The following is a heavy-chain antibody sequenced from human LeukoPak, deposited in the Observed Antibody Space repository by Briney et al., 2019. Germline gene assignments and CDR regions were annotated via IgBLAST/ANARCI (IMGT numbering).Heavy chain of an antibody. Sequence: ASVKVSCKVSGYTHTELSMHWVRQAPGKGLEWMGGFDPEDGETIYAQKFQGRVTMTEDTSTDTAYMELSSLRSEDTAVYCCATEPPGSSGYYFDYWGQGTLVTVSS. CDR3: ATEPPGSSGYYFDY. CDR2: FDPEDGET. V-gene: IGHV1-24*01. CDR1: GYTHTELS. D-gene: IGHD3-22*01. J-gene: IGHJ4*02.